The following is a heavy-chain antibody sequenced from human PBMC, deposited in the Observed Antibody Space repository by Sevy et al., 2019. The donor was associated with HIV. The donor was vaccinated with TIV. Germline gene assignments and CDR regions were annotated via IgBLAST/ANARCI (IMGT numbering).Heavy chain of an antibody. CDR1: GYTFTGYY. V-gene: IGHV1-2*02. CDR2: INPNSDGT. Sequence: ASVKVSCKASGYTFTGYYMHWERQAPGRGLEWMGWINPNSDGTNYAQKFQGRVTMTRDTSISTAYMELSRLRSDDTAVYYCARARGAYSSSWYRYWGQGTLVTVSS. CDR3: ARARGAYSSSWYRY. D-gene: IGHD6-13*01. J-gene: IGHJ4*02.